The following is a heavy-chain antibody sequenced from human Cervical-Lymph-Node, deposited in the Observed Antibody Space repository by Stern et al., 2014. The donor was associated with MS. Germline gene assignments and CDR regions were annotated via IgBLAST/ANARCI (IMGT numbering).Heavy chain of an antibody. D-gene: IGHD4-11*01. CDR1: GFTFKEYS. Sequence: EVQLVESGAGLVQPGGSLRLSCAASGFTFKEYSMNWVRQSPGTGREWVSFISSGSIDIHYADSFKGRFTISRDKVKNSLYLQMNSLRAEDTALYYCAREDYTQDFDYWGRGTLVTVSS. CDR3: AREDYTQDFDY. V-gene: IGHV3-21*02. CDR2: ISSGSIDI. J-gene: IGHJ4*02.